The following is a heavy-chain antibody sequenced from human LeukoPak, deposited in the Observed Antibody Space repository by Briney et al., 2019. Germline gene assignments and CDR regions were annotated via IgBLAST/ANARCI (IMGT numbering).Heavy chain of an antibody. V-gene: IGHV4-31*03. CDR2: IYYSGST. J-gene: IGHJ4*02. CDR3: ARDRYSSGGSFPGQ. CDR1: GGSISSGGYY. Sequence: SQTLSLTCTVSGGSISSGGYYWSWIRQHPGKGLEWIGYIYYSGSTYYNPSLKSRVTISVDTSKNQFSLKLSSVTAADTAVYYCARDRYSSGGSFPGQWGQGTLVTVSS. D-gene: IGHD2-15*01.